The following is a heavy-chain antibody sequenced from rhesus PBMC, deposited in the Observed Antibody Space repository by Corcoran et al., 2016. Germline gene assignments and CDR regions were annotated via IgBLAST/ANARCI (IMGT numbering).Heavy chain of an antibody. J-gene: IGHJ4*01. D-gene: IGHD1-26*01. CDR1: GYSISSGYY. V-gene: IGHV4-99*01. CDR3: ARQNNWNYVGYFDY. CDR2: ISGSSGNT. Sequence: QVQLQESGPGLVKPSETLSLTCAVSGYSISSGYYWGWIRQPPGKGLEYIGYISGSSGNTYYNPSLKSRVTILKDTSKNQFSLKLSSVTAADTAVYYCARQNNWNYVGYFDYWGQGVLVTVSS.